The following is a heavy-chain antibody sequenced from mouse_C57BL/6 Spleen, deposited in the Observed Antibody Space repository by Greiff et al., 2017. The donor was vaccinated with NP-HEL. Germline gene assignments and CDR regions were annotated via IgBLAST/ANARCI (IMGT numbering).Heavy chain of an antibody. Sequence: QVQLQQSGAELARPGSSSPLSFNASGYTFTSYGISWVKQRTGQGLEWIGEIYPRSGNTCYNEKFKGKATLTADKSSSTAYMELRSLTSEDSAVYFCAGKGGTKDWYFDVWGTGTTVTVSS. CDR2: IYPRSGNT. D-gene: IGHD4-1*01. CDR3: AGKGGTKDWYFDV. V-gene: IGHV1-81*01. J-gene: IGHJ1*03. CDR1: GYTFTSYG.